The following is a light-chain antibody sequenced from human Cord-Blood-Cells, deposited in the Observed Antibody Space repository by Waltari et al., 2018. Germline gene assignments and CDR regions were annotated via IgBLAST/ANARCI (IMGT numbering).Light chain of an antibody. Sequence: QSALTQPASVSASPGQSITISCTGTSIDVGSYNLVSWYQQHPGKAPKLMIYEGSKRPSGVSNRFSGSKSGNTASLTISGLQAEDEADYYCCSYAGSSTFYVFGTGTKVTVL. CDR3: CSYAGSSTFYV. CDR2: EGS. CDR1: SIDVGSYNL. J-gene: IGLJ1*01. V-gene: IGLV2-23*01.